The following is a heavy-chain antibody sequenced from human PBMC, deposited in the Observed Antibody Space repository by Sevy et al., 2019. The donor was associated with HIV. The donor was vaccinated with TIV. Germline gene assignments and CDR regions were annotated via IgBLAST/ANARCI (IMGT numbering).Heavy chain of an antibody. J-gene: IGHJ4*02. CDR1: GFTFSSYR. CDR2: ISRSRSYI. D-gene: IGHD2-21*01. Sequence: GGSLRLSCEASGFTFSSYRMNWVRQAPGKGLEWVSSISRSRSYIYYADSVKGRFTISRDNAKNALYLQMNSLRAEDTAVYYCARDPVAATTYCGRGYIDYWGQGTLVTVSS. V-gene: IGHV3-21*01. CDR3: ARDPVAATTYCGRGYIDY.